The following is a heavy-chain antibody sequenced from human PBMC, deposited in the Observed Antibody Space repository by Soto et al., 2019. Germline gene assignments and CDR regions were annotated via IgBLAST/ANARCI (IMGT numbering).Heavy chain of an antibody. V-gene: IGHV4-59*01. D-gene: IGHD1-26*01. CDR2: IYYSGST. CDR1: GGSFSGYY. Sequence: SETLSLTCAVSGGSFSGYYWSWIRQPPGKGLEWIGYIYYSGSTNYNPSLKSRVTISVDTSKNQFSLKLSSVTAADTAVFYCARAAGSYLNFFDSWGLGTLVTVSS. CDR3: ARAAGSYLNFFDS. J-gene: IGHJ4*02.